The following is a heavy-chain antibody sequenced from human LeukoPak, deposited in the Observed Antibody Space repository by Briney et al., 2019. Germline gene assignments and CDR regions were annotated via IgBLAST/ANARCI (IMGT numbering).Heavy chain of an antibody. CDR1: GGSISSGSYY. V-gene: IGHV4-61*02. J-gene: IGHJ4*02. CDR2: IYTTGST. Sequence: PSQTLPLTCTVSGGSISSGSYYWSWIRQPAGKGLEWIGRIYTTGSTNYNPSLKSRVTISVDTSKNQFSLKLSSVTAADTAVYYCARGTMDCDYWGQGTLVTVSS. D-gene: IGHD3-10*01. CDR3: ARGTMDCDY.